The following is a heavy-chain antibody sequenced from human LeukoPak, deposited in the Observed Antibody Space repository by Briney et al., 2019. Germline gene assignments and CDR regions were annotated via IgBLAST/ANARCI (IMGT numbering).Heavy chain of an antibody. CDR2: IYWNDDK. V-gene: IGHV2-5*01. CDR1: GFSLSTSGVG. Sequence: SGPTLVKPTQTLTLTCTFSGFSLSTSGVGVGWIRQPPGQALEWPALIYWNDDKRYRPPLKSRLTITKDISKNQVVLTMTNMDPVDTATYYCAHRQEAVAGTGVYYFDYWGQGTLVTVSS. J-gene: IGHJ4*02. D-gene: IGHD6-19*01. CDR3: AHRQEAVAGTGVYYFDY.